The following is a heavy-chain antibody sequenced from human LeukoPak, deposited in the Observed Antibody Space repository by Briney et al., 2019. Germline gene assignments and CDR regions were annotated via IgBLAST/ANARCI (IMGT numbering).Heavy chain of an antibody. V-gene: IGHV3-53*01. CDR2: IYSGGST. Sequence: GGSLRLSCAASGFTVSSNYMSWVRQAPGKGLEWVSAIYSGGSTYYADSVKGRFTISGDNSKNTLYLQMNSLRAEDTAVYYCARGLSSGWYLVAFDYWGQGTLVTVSS. D-gene: IGHD6-19*01. CDR1: GFTVSSNY. J-gene: IGHJ4*02. CDR3: ARGLSSGWYLVAFDY.